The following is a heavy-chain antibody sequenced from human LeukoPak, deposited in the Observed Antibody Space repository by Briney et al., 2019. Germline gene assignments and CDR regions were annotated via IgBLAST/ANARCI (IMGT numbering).Heavy chain of an antibody. D-gene: IGHD6-6*01. J-gene: IGHJ4*02. V-gene: IGHV3-21*01. CDR1: GFTFSSYS. CDR3: ARDARVRSHFDY. Sequence: PGGSLRLSCADSGFTFSSYSMNWVRQAPGRGLEWVSSISRSSSSIYYADSVKGRFTISRDNAKNSLYLQMNSLRAEDTAVYYCARDARVRSHFDYWGQGTLVTVSS. CDR2: ISRSSSSI.